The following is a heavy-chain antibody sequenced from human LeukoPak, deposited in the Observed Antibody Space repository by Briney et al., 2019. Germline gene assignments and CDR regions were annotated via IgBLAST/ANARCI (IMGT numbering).Heavy chain of an antibody. D-gene: IGHD2-2*02. CDR1: GGSFSGYY. Sequence: PSETLSLTCAVYGGSFSGYYWSWIRQPPGKGLEWIGEINHSGSTNYNPSLKSRVTISVDTSKNQFSLKLSSVTAADTAVYYCARGPYCSSTSCYKRAFDYWGQGTLVTVSS. CDR2: INHSGST. J-gene: IGHJ4*02. CDR3: ARGPYCSSTSCYKRAFDY. V-gene: IGHV4-34*01.